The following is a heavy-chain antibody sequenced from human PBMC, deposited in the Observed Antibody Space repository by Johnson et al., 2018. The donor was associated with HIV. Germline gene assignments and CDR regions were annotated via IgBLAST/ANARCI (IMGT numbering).Heavy chain of an antibody. CDR3: ARDMCSGGSCYAVDI. D-gene: IGHD2-15*01. V-gene: IGHV3-30-3*01. J-gene: IGHJ3*02. Sequence: QVQLVESGGGVVQPGRSLRLSCAASGFTFSSYAMHWVRQAPGKGLEWVAVISYDGSNKYYADSVKGRFTISRDNSKNTLYLQMNSLRAEDTAVYYCARDMCSGGSCYAVDIWGQGTMVTVSS. CDR2: ISYDGSNK. CDR1: GFTFSSYA.